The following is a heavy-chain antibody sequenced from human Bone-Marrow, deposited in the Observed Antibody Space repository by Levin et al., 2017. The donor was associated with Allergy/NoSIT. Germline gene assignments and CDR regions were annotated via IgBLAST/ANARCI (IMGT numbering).Heavy chain of an antibody. CDR1: GFTFSSYD. D-gene: IGHD3-16*01. J-gene: IGHJ6*02. Sequence: GGSLRLSCAASGFTFSSYDMHWVRQATGKGLEWVSAIGTAGDTYYPGSVKGRFTISRENAKNSLYLQMNSLRAGDTAVYYCARAGGYVWGSFDYYGMDGWGQGTTVTVSS. V-gene: IGHV3-13*01. CDR3: ARAGGYVWGSFDYYGMDG. CDR2: IGTAGDT.